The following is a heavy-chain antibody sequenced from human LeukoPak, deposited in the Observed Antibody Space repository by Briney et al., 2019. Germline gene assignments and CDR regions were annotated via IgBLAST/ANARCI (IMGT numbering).Heavy chain of an antibody. Sequence: SETLSLTCTVSGGSISSSSYYWGWILQPPGKGLECIESIYYSGSPFYNPSLKSRVTISVDTSKNQFSLKLSSVTATDTAVYYCAKTQTRVVWGKGTTVTVSS. D-gene: IGHD3-10*01. J-gene: IGHJ6*03. CDR2: IYYSGSP. CDR1: GGSISSSSYY. CDR3: AKTQTRVV. V-gene: IGHV4-39*01.